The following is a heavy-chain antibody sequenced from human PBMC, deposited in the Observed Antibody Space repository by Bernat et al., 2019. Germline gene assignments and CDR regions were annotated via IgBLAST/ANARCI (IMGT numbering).Heavy chain of an antibody. Sequence: EVQLVESGGGLVQPGGSLRLSCAASGFTFSSYAMNWVRQAPGKRLEYVSAISNNGGTTHYANSVKGRFTISSDNSKNTLDLQMGSLRVDDMAVYYCARVGYRADSGSWNYFDYWGQGTLVTVSS. CDR1: GFTFSSYA. CDR2: ISNNGGTT. CDR3: ARVGYRADSGSWNYFDY. V-gene: IGHV3-64*01. J-gene: IGHJ4*02. D-gene: IGHD6-13*01.